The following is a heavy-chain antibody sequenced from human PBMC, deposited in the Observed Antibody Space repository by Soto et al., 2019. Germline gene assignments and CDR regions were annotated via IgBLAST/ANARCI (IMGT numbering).Heavy chain of an antibody. CDR2: IWYDGSNK. CDR1: EFTFSVYW. CDR3: ARDPSTYYYDSSGYIDY. V-gene: IGHV3-33*08. D-gene: IGHD3-22*01. Sequence: GGSLRLSCTDSEFTFSVYWMHWVRQAPGKGLEWVAVIWYDGSNKYYADSVKGRFTISRDNSKNTLYLQMNSLRAEDTAVYYCARDPSTYYYDSSGYIDYWGQGTLVTVSS. J-gene: IGHJ4*02.